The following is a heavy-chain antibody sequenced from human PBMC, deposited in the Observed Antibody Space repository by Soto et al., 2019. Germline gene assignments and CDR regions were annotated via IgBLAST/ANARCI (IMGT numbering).Heavy chain of an antibody. CDR1: GFTXEDYA. V-gene: IGHV3-9*01. J-gene: IGHJ4*02. D-gene: IGHD6-19*01. CDR2: ISWNSCSI. CDR3: AKDMGSRYSSGWYVSYFDY. Sequence: SLRLSXAASGFTXEDYALHWVRQXPGKGLEWVSGISWNSCSIGYADSVKGRFTISRDNAKNSLYLQMNSLRAEDTALYYCAKDMGSRYSSGWYVSYFDYWGQGTLVTVSS.